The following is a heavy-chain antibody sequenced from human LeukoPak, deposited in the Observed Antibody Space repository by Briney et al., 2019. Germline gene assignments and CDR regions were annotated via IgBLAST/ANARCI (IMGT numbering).Heavy chain of an antibody. D-gene: IGHD2-2*02. CDR3: AKVLNPLLRYYFDY. J-gene: IGHJ4*02. CDR2: ISCSGGST. CDR1: GFTFSSYA. V-gene: IGHV3-23*01. Sequence: GGSLRLSCAASGFTFSSYAMSCVRQAPGKGLECVSAISCSGGSTYYADSVKGRFTISRDNSKDTLYLQMNSLRAEDTAVYYCAKVLNPLLRYYFDYWGQGTLVTVSS.